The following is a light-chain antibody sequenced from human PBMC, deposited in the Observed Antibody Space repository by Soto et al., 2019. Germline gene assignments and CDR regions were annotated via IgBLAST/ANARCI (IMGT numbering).Light chain of an antibody. CDR2: GNT. CDR3: QSNADSLSVHYV. CDR1: SSNIGSTYD. Sequence: QSVLTQPPSVSGAPGQRVTISCTGSSSNIGSTYDVQWYQQLPGTAPKLLIHGNTNRPSGVPDRFSGSKSDTSASLAITGLQADDEDEYDCQSNADSLSVHYVFGTGTKLTVL. V-gene: IGLV1-40*01. J-gene: IGLJ1*01.